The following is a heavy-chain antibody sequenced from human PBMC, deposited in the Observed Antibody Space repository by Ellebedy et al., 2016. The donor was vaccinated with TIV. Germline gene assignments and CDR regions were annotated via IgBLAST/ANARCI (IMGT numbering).Heavy chain of an antibody. CDR3: AKEGGYRTGLNAFDI. J-gene: IGHJ3*02. Sequence: ALVKVSCKASGYSFTTYWIGWVRQAPGQGLEWMGWISGYHGGTTYAQALQGRVTFSTDTSTMTAYMELRSLRSDDTAVYYCAKEGGYRTGLNAFDIWGQGTVVIVSP. D-gene: IGHD5-18*01. CDR1: GYSFTTYW. CDR2: ISGYHGGT. V-gene: IGHV1-18*01.